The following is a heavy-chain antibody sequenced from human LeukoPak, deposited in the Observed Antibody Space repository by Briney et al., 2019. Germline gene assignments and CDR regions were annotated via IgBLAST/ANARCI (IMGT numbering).Heavy chain of an antibody. V-gene: IGHV3-20*01. J-gene: IGHJ3*02. CDR1: GFTFDDYG. Sequence: GGSLRLSCAASGFTFDDYGMSWVRHAPGKGLEWVSGINWNGGSTGYADSVKGRFTISRDNAKNSLYLQMNSLRADDTALYHCARDRPSYCSSTSCPDDAFDIWGQGTMVPVSS. CDR3: ARDRPSYCSSTSCPDDAFDI. D-gene: IGHD2-2*01. CDR2: INWNGGST.